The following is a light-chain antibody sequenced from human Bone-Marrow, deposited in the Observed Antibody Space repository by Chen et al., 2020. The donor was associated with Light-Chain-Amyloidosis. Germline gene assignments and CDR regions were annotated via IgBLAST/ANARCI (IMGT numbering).Light chain of an antibody. CDR2: DDS. CDR3: QVWDRSSDRPV. J-gene: IGLJ3*02. V-gene: IGLV3-21*02. Sequence: SYVLTQPSSVSVATVQRGTIACGVNNIGSTSVHWYQQTPGQAPLLVVYDDSDRPSGIPERLSGSNSGNTATLTISRGEAGDEADYYCQVWDRSSDRPVFGGGTKLTVL. CDR1: NIGSTS.